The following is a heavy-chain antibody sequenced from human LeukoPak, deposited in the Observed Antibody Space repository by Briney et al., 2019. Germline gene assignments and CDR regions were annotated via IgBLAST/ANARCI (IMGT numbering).Heavy chain of an antibody. J-gene: IGHJ5*02. V-gene: IGHV3-48*04. CDR1: GFTFSSYS. Sequence: SGGSLRLSCAASGFTFSSYSMNWVRQAPGKGLEWVSYISSSSSTIYYADSVKGRFTISRDNAKNSLYLQMNSLRAEDTAVYYCARGRGWFDPWGQGTLVTVSS. CDR3: ARGRGWFDP. CDR2: ISSSSSTI.